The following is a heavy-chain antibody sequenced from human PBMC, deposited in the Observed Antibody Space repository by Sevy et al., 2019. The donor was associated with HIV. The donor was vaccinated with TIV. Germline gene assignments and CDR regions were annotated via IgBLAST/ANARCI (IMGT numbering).Heavy chain of an antibody. CDR1: GYTFTGYY. J-gene: IGHJ5*02. CDR3: ARDTQLEYSNYEGRWFDP. V-gene: IGHV1-2*02. CDR2: INPNSGGT. Sequence: ASVKVSCKASGYTFTGYYMHWVRQAPGQGLEWMGWINPNSGGTNYAQKFQGRVTMTRDTSISTAYMELSRLRSDDTAVKYCARDTQLEYSNYEGRWFDPWGQGTLVTVSS. D-gene: IGHD4-4*01.